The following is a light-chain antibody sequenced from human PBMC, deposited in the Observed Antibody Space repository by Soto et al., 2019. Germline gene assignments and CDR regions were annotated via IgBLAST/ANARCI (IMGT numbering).Light chain of an antibody. J-gene: IGKJ1*01. CDR2: GTS. V-gene: IGKV3-20*01. CDR3: QQYGGSSWT. Sequence: IALTPSPGTLSFCAWGXSPLSCSASQRVSSSYLAWYQQKPGQAPRLLIYGTSSRATGIPDRFSGSGSGTDFTLSISRLEPEDFVVYYCQQYGGSSWTFGQGTKVDI. CDR1: QRVSSSY.